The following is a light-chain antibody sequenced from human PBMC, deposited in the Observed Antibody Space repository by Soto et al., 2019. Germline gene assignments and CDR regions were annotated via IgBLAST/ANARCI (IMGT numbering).Light chain of an antibody. Sequence: EIVLTQSPGTLSLSPGERATPSCRASQSVSSNQLAWYQQKPGQAPRLLIYDASRRATGIPDRFSGSGSETDFTLTISRLEPEDFAVYYCQQYGNSQGSFGPGTKVDIK. CDR3: QQYGNSQGS. V-gene: IGKV3-20*01. J-gene: IGKJ3*01. CDR1: QSVSSNQ. CDR2: DAS.